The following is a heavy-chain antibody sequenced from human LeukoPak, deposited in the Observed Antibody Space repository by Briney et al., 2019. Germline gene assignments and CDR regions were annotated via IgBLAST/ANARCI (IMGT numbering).Heavy chain of an antibody. CDR3: ARTRRTVGFDY. V-gene: IGHV4-59*01. J-gene: IGHJ4*02. Sequence: SETLSLTCTVSGGSIRSYYWSWIRQPPGKGLEWIGYIYYTGSTNYNPSLKSRVTISVDTSKNQFSLKVSSVTAADTAVYYCARTRRTVGFDYWGRGTLVTVSS. CDR1: GGSIRSYY. CDR2: IYYTGST. D-gene: IGHD6-6*01.